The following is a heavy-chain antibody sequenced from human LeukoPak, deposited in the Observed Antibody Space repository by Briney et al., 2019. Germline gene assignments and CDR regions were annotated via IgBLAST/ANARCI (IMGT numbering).Heavy chain of an antibody. CDR2: IRSDGSNK. CDR3: AKDYSKTSYYGSGTYYRPNWFDP. D-gene: IGHD3-10*01. V-gene: IGHV3-30*02. CDR1: GFTFSSYG. Sequence: PGGSLRLSCAASGFTFSSYGMHWVRQAPSTGLEWVAFIRSDGSNKNYADSVKGRFTISRENSKNTLYLQMNSLRPDDTAVYYCAKDYSKTSYYGSGTYYRPNWFDPWGQGTLVTVSS. J-gene: IGHJ5*02.